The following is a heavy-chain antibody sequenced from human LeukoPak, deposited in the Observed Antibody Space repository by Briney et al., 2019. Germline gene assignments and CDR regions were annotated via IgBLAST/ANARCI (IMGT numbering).Heavy chain of an antibody. CDR2: IWYDGSIQ. CDR3: ATHALVAGPWYFDY. J-gene: IGHJ4*02. V-gene: IGHV3-33*01. CDR1: GFTFSSYG. D-gene: IGHD6-19*01. Sequence: PGGSLRLSCAASGFTFSSYGMHWVRQAPGKGLEWVAAIWYDGSIQYYADSVKGRFTISRDNSKNTLYLQMNSLRAEDTAVYYCATHALVAGPWYFDYWGQGTLVTVSS.